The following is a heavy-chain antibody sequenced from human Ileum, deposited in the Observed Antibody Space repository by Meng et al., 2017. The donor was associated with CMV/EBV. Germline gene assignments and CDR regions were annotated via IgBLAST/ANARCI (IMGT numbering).Heavy chain of an antibody. V-gene: IGHV1-18*01. J-gene: IGHJ4*02. Sequence: GQAGGEVKKTGDSGRGSCKASGYNFRDYGVTWVRQVPGQGLEWMGWIRGDNGNTNYAQKFQGRDTMTTDTFTRTAYMQLRTLRSDDSAMYYCARGKPNLVGATGFDHWGQGTLVTVSS. D-gene: IGHD1-26*01. CDR1: GYNFRDYG. CDR3: ARGKPNLVGATGFDH. CDR2: IRGDNGNT.